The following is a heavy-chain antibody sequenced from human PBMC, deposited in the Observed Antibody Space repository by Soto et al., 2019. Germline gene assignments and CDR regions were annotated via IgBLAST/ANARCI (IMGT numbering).Heavy chain of an antibody. Sequence: PGGSLRLSCAASGFTFSNYWMSWVRQAPGKGLEWVANIKQDGSEKYYVDSVKGRFTISRDNAKNSLYLQMNSLRAEDTAVYYCARGKYYYDRHCFDIWGQGTMVTVSS. J-gene: IGHJ3*02. CDR2: IKQDGSEK. CDR1: GFTFSNYW. CDR3: ARGKYYYDRHCFDI. V-gene: IGHV3-7*04. D-gene: IGHD3-22*01.